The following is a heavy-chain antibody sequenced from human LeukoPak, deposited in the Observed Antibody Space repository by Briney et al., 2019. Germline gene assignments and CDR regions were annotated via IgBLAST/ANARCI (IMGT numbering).Heavy chain of an antibody. Sequence: SETLSLTCSVSGGSISSGSYYWGWIRQPPGEGLEWIGSIYYSGNTNYNPSLKSRVTISVDTSKNRFSLKLNSVTAADTAVYYCGRSFYGSGSYFYYMDVWGKRTTVTVSS. CDR1: GGSISSGSYY. V-gene: IGHV4-39*07. J-gene: IGHJ6*03. CDR2: IYYSGNT. CDR3: GRSFYGSGSYFYYMDV. D-gene: IGHD3-10*01.